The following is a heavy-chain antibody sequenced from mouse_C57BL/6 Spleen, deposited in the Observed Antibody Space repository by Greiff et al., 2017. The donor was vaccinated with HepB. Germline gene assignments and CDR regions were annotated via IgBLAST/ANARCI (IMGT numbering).Heavy chain of an antibody. CDR1: GYAFSSSW. CDR2: IYPGDGDT. D-gene: IGHD1-1*02. J-gene: IGHJ2*01. V-gene: IGHV1-82*01. CDR3: AREGVAPDY. Sequence: QVQLKQSGPELVKPGASVKISCKASGYAFSSSWMNWVQQRPGKGLEWIGRIYPGDGDTNYNGKFKGKATLTADKSTSTAYMQLSSLSSEDSAVYFGAREGVAPDYWGQVTTLTVSS.